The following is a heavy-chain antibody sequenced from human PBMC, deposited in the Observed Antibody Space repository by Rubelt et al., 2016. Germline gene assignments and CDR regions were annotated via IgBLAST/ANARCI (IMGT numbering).Heavy chain of an antibody. CDR1: GGSISSSSYY. CDR2: IYYSGST. J-gene: IGHJ3*02. V-gene: IGHV4-39*07. CDR3: ARDEFWDGAFDI. D-gene: IGHD3/OR15-3a*01. Sequence: QLQLQESGPGLVKPSETLSLTCTVSGGSISSSSYYWGWIRQPPGKGLEWIGSIYYSGSTYYNPSLKSRVTISVDTSKNQFSLKLSSVTAADTAVYYCARDEFWDGAFDIWGQGTMVTVSS.